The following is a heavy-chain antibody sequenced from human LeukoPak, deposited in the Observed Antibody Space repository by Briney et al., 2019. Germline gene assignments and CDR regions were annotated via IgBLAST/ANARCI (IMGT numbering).Heavy chain of an antibody. CDR3: ATNGEMVVPPGLNWFDP. CDR1: GGSISSSSYY. Sequence: TSETLSLTCTVSGGSISSSSYYWGWIRQPPGKGLEWIGSIYYSGSTYYNPSLKSRVTISVDTSMNQFSLKLSSVTAADTAVYYCATNGEMVVPPGLNWFDPWGQGTLVTVSS. CDR2: IYYSGST. J-gene: IGHJ5*02. D-gene: IGHD3-10*01. V-gene: IGHV4-39*01.